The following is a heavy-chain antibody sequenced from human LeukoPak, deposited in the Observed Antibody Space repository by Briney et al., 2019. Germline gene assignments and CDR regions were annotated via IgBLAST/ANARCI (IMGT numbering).Heavy chain of an antibody. J-gene: IGHJ4*02. CDR3: ASGYSYGFDY. CDR1: GGSITRSSYH. CDR2: IYYSGST. V-gene: IGHV4-61*01. Sequence: PSETLSLTCTVSGGSITRSSYHWSWIRQPPGKGLEWIGCIYYSGSTNYNPSLKSRVTISVDTSKNQFSLKLSSVTAADTAVYYCASGYSYGFDYWGQGTLVTVSS. D-gene: IGHD5-18*01.